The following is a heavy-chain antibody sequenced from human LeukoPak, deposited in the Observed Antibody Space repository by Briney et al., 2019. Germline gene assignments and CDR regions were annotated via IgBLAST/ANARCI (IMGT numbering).Heavy chain of an antibody. D-gene: IGHD3-3*01. CDR2: ISYDGSNK. Sequence: GRSPRLSCAASGFTFSSYAMHWVRQAPGKGLEWVAVISYDGSNKYYADSVKGRFTISRDNAKNSLYLQMNSLRAEDTAVYYCARCDFWSGYRPFEGMDVWGQGTTVTVSS. V-gene: IGHV3-30*04. J-gene: IGHJ6*02. CDR1: GFTFSSYA. CDR3: ARCDFWSGYRPFEGMDV.